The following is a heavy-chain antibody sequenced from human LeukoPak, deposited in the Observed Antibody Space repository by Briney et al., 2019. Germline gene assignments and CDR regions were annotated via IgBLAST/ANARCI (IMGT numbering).Heavy chain of an antibody. CDR2: IYHSGST. V-gene: IGHV4-30-4*01. D-gene: IGHD5-18*01. CDR3: ARDPGYSYGQSYFDS. CDR1: GGSISSGGYY. Sequence: PSETLSLTCTVSGGSISSGGYYWIWIRQPPGKGLEWIGYIYHSGSTYYNPSLKSRLTISVDTSKNQFSLRLSSVTAADTAVYYCARDPGYSYGQSYFDSWGQGTLVTVSS. J-gene: IGHJ4*02.